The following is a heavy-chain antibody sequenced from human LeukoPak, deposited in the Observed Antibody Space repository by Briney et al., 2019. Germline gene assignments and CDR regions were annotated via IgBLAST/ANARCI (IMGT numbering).Heavy chain of an antibody. CDR2: ISTYNDNT. CDR3: ARIQSRIIAARPGNPAFDY. Sequence: ASVKVSCKASGYTFTSYDISWVRQAPGQGLEWMEWISTYNDNTHFAQKLQGRVTMTTDTSTSTAYMELKSLSSDDTAVYYCARIQSRIIAARPGNPAFDYWGRGTLVTVSS. CDR1: GYTFTSYD. J-gene: IGHJ4*02. V-gene: IGHV1-18*01. D-gene: IGHD6-6*01.